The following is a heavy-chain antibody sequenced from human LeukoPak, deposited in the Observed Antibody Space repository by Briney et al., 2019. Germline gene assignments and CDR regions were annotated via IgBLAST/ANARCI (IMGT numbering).Heavy chain of an antibody. J-gene: IGHJ6*03. Sequence: ASVKVSCKASGCTFSSYAISWVRQAPGQGLEWMGGIIPIFGTANYAQKFQGRVTITADESTSTAYMELSSLRSEDTAVYYCARAQAYDSSGSHYYYYYYMDVWGKGTTVTVSS. D-gene: IGHD3-22*01. CDR2: IIPIFGTA. CDR3: ARAQAYDSSGSHYYYYYYMDV. V-gene: IGHV1-69*13. CDR1: GCTFSSYA.